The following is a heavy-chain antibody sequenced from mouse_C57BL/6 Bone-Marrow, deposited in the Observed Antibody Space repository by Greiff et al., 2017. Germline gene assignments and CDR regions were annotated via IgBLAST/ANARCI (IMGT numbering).Heavy chain of an antibody. CDR3: ARGNYYGSSCGY. V-gene: IGHV1-78*01. J-gene: IGHJ2*01. CDR2: ISPRDGST. D-gene: IGHD1-1*01. Sequence: VKLVESDAELVKPGASVKISCKVSGYTFTDHTIHWMKQRPEQGLEWIGYISPRDGSTKYNEKFKGKATLTADKSSSTAYMQLNSLTSEDSAVYFCARGNYYGSSCGYWGQGTTLTVSS. CDR1: GYTFTDHT.